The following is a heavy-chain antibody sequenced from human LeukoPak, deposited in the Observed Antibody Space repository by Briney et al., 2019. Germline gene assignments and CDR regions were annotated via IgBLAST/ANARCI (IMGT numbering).Heavy chain of an antibody. V-gene: IGHV4-39*07. CDR1: GGSISSSSYY. D-gene: IGHD5-24*01. Sequence: SETLSLTCTVSGGSISSSSYYWGWIRQPPWKGLEWIGSIYYSGSTYYNPSLKSRVTISVDTSKNQFSLKLSSVTAADTAVYYCASYPGRDGYNPTYYFDYWGQGTLVTVSS. J-gene: IGHJ4*02. CDR3: ASYPGRDGYNPTYYFDY. CDR2: IYYSGST.